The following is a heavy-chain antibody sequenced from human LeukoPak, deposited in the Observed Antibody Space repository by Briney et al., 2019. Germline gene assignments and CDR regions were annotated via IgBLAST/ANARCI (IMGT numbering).Heavy chain of an antibody. Sequence: GGSLRLSCAASGFTFSNYEMNWVRQAPGKGLEWLSYISGSAATIYYADSVQGRFTISRDNAKNSLYLQMNSLRAEDTAVYYCARMPTVPHYWAQGPLVTVSS. D-gene: IGHD4-17*01. CDR1: GFTFSNYE. CDR2: ISGSAATI. V-gene: IGHV3-48*03. CDR3: ARMPTVPHY. J-gene: IGHJ4*02.